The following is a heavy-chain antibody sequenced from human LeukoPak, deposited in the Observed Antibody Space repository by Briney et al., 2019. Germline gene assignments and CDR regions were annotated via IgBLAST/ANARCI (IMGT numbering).Heavy chain of an antibody. CDR3: ASKDSSGWYEEA. Sequence: ASVKVSCKASGYTFTSYDINWVRQAPGQGLEWMGWMNPNSGNTGYAQKFQGRVTITRNTSISTAYMELSSLRSEDTAVYYCASKDSSGWYEEAWGQGTLVTVSS. CDR1: GYTFTSYD. V-gene: IGHV1-8*03. CDR2: MNPNSGNT. J-gene: IGHJ5*02. D-gene: IGHD6-19*01.